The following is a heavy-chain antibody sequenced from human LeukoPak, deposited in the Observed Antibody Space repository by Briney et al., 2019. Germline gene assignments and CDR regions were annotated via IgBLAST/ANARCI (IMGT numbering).Heavy chain of an antibody. V-gene: IGHV3-33*01. CDR3: AREADCSGGNCYRGPFDI. J-gene: IGHJ3*02. CDR1: GFTFSSYA. D-gene: IGHD2-15*01. Sequence: PGGSLRLSCAASGFTFSSYAIHWVRQAPGKGLEWVAAIWYDGSNQYYADSVKGRFSISRDNSKNTLYLQMNSLRVEVTAVYYCAREADCSGGNCYRGPFDIWGQGTMVTVSS. CDR2: IWYDGSNQ.